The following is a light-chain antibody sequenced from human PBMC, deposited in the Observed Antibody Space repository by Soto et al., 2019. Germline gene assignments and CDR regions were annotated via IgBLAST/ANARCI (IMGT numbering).Light chain of an antibody. CDR1: QSINTW. Sequence: DIQMTQSPSTLSASVGDRVTITCRASQSINTWLAWYQQKPGKAPNLLIYRASTLEIGVPSRFSGSGSGTECSLTISSLQPDDSATNYSQQYNSFSPAFGQGTKLEI. CDR2: RAS. CDR3: QQYNSFSPA. J-gene: IGKJ2*01. V-gene: IGKV1-5*03.